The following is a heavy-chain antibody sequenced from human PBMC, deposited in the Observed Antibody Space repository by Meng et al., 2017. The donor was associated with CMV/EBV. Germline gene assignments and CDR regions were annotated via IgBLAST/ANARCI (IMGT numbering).Heavy chain of an antibody. J-gene: IGHJ4*02. CDR2: MNPNSGNT. CDR3: ARLQDSSGYYRVVVTIDY. CDR1: GYTFTSYD. D-gene: IGHD3-22*01. Sequence: ASVKVSCKASGYTFTSYDINWVRQATGQGLEWMGWMNPNSGNTGYAQKFQGRVTMTRNTSISTAYMELSSLRSEDTAVYYCARLQDSSGYYRVVVTIDYWGQGTLVTVSS. V-gene: IGHV1-8*01.